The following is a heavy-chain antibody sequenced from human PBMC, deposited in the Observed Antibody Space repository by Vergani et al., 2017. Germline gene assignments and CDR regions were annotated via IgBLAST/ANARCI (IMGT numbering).Heavy chain of an antibody. J-gene: IGHJ4*02. CDR3: ARELGGSYRIPFDY. Sequence: QVQLVQSGAEVKKPGASVKVFCKASGYTFTGYYMHWVRQAPGQGLEWMGWINPNSGGTNYAQKFQGRVTMTRETSISTAYMERSRLRSDDTAVYYCARELGGSYRIPFDYWGQGSLVTVSS. CDR1: GYTFTGYY. D-gene: IGHD3-16*01. V-gene: IGHV1-2*02. CDR2: INPNSGGT.